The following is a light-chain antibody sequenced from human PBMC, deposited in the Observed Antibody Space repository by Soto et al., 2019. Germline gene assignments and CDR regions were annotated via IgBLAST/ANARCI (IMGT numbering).Light chain of an antibody. CDR2: DAS. CDR3: QQYGSSPRT. CDR1: QSVTSSS. J-gene: IGKJ1*01. Sequence: EIELTQSPCTLSLSPGERDTLPCRASQSVTSSSLAWYQQKPGQAPRLLIYDASSRDTGIPDRFSGSGSGTDFTLTISRLEPEDFAVYYCQQYGSSPRTFGQGTKVDI. V-gene: IGKV3-20*01.